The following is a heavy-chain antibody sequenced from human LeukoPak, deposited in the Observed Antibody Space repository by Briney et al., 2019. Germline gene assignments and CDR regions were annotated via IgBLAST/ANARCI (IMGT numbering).Heavy chain of an antibody. CDR3: ARETIYSSSWS. D-gene: IGHD6-13*01. J-gene: IGHJ4*02. CDR2: IYYSGST. Sequence: SETLSLTCTVSGGSISSGDYYWSWIRQPPGKGLEWIGYIYYSGSTYYNPSLKSRVTISVDTSKNQFSLKLSPVTAADTAVYYCARETIYSSSWSWGQGTLVTVSS. V-gene: IGHV4-30-4*01. CDR1: GGSISSGDYY.